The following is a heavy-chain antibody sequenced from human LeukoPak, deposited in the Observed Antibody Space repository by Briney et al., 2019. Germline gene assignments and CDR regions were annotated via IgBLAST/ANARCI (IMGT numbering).Heavy chain of an antibody. CDR1: GFTVSSNY. CDR2: IYSGGST. Sequence: GGSLRLSCAASGFTVSSNYMSWVRQAPGKGLEWVSVIYSGGSTYSADSVKGRFTISRDNSKNTLYLQMNSLRAEATDVYYCARASSSSWYTGYYFDYWGQGTLVTVSS. V-gene: IGHV3-53*01. D-gene: IGHD6-13*01. CDR3: ARASSSSWYTGYYFDY. J-gene: IGHJ4*02.